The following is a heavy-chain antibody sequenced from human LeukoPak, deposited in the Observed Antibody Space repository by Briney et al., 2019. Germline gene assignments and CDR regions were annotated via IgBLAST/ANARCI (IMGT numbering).Heavy chain of an antibody. CDR3: ARDGRVYDSSGYSYYYYGMDV. CDR2: IYSGGST. D-gene: IGHD3-22*01. Sequence: GGSLRLSCAASGFTVSSNYMSWVRQAPGKGLEWVSVIYSGGSTYYADSVKGRFTISRDNSKNTLYLQMNSLRAEDTAVYYCARDGRVYDSSGYSYYYYGMDVWGQGTTVTVSS. CDR1: GFTVSSNY. V-gene: IGHV3-66*01. J-gene: IGHJ6*02.